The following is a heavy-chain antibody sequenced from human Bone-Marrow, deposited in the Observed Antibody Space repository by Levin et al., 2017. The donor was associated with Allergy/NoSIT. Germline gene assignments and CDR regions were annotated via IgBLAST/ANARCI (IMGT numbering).Heavy chain of an antibody. D-gene: IGHD2-15*01. CDR1: GGSISSYH. J-gene: IGHJ6*02. CDR3: ARDRVVASSGTYYYYGMAV. V-gene: IGHV4-59*01. CDR2: IYYSGNT. Sequence: SETLSLTCIVSGGSISSYHWSWIRQPPGKGLEWIGYIYYSGNTNYNPSLKSRVTISVDTSKNQFSLTLNSVTAADTAVYYCARDRVVASSGTYYYYGMAVRGQGTTVTVSS.